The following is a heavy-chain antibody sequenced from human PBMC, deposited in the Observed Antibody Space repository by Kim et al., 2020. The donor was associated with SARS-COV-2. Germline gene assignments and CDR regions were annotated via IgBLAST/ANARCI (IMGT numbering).Heavy chain of an antibody. D-gene: IGHD2-15*01. V-gene: IGHV3-33*05. Sequence: GGSLRLSCAASGFTFSSYGMHWVRQAPGKGLEWVAVISYDGSNKYYADSVKGRFTISRDNSKNTLYLQMNSLRAEDTAVYYCARDERYCSGGSCPESLYFDLWGRGTLVTVSS. CDR2: ISYDGSNK. CDR3: ARDERYCSGGSCPESLYFDL. CDR1: GFTFSSYG. J-gene: IGHJ2*01.